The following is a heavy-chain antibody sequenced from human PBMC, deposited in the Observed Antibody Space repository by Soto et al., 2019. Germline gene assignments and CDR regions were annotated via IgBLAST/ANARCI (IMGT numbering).Heavy chain of an antibody. CDR2: TRNKANSYTT. Sequence: EVQLVESGGGLVQPGGSLRLSGAASGLTFSDYYMDWVRQAPGKGLEWVGRTRNKANSYTTEYAASVKGRFTISRDDSKNSLYLQMNSLKTEDTAVYYCARGNRAFDIGGQGTMVTVSS. J-gene: IGHJ3*02. V-gene: IGHV3-72*01. CDR1: GLTFSDYY. CDR3: ARGNRAFDI.